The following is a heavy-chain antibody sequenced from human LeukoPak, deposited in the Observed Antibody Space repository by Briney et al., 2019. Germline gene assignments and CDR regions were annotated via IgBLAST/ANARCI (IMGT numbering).Heavy chain of an antibody. V-gene: IGHV3-74*01. CDR1: GFTFSGYW. CDR2: INSDGNST. CDR3: ARGGDWVQFASHIGY. J-gene: IGHJ4*02. D-gene: IGHD5-24*01. Sequence: GGSLRLSCAASGFTFSGYWMHWVRQGPGKGLVWVSRINSDGNSTSYADSVKGRFTISRDNAKNTLFLQMNSLRAEDTAVYFCARGGDWVQFASHIGYWGQGTLVTVSS.